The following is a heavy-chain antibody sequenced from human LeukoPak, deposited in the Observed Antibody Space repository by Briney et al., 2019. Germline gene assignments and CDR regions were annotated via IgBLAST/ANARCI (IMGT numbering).Heavy chain of an antibody. CDR3: AKDGDVLGFLEWFNFDS. CDR1: GFTFSSYG. V-gene: IGHV3-30*02. Sequence: GGSLRLSCAASGFTFSSYGMHWVRQAPGKGLEWVAFIRYDGRNEYYADSVKGRFSISRDNSRNTLYLQMNRLRTEDTAVYFCAKDGDVLGFLEWFNFDSWGQGTLVTVSS. D-gene: IGHD3-3*02. CDR2: IRYDGRNE. J-gene: IGHJ4*02.